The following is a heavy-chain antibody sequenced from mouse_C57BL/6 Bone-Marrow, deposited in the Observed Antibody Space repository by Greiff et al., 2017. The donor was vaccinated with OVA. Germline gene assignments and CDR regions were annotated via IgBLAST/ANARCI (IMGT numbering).Heavy chain of an antibody. V-gene: IGHV1-15*01. CDR3: TGRRRAWFAY. J-gene: IGHJ3*01. Sequence: VQVVESGAELVRPGASVTLSCKASGYTFTDYEMHWVKQTPVHGLEWIGAIDPETGGTAYNQKFKGKAILTADKSSSTAYMELRSLTSEDSAVYYCTGRRRAWFAYWGQGTLVTVSA. CDR2: IDPETGGT. CDR1: GYTFTDYE.